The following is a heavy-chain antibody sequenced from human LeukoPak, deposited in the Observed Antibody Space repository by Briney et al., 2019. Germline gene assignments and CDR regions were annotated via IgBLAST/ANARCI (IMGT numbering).Heavy chain of an antibody. D-gene: IGHD3-3*01. CDR3: ARVRFGPSYYMDV. CDR1: VGSHSSYY. Sequence: SETLSLTCTGSVGSHSSYYWSWLRQPTGKEVAGIGYIYYSGSTNYNPSLNSRVTISVDTSKNQFSLKLSSVTAADTAVYYCARVRFGPSYYMDVWGKGTTVTVSS. V-gene: IGHV4-59*01. J-gene: IGHJ6*03. CDR2: IYYSGST.